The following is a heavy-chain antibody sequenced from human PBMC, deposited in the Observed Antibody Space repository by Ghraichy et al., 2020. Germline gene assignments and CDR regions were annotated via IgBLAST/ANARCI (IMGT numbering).Heavy chain of an antibody. V-gene: IGHV3-53*01. D-gene: IGHD3-3*01. CDR1: GFTVSSNY. Sequence: GGPWRLSCAASGFTVSSNYMSWVRQAPGKGLEWVSVIYSGGSTYYADSVKGRFTISRDNSKNTLYLQMNSLRAEDTAVYYCARLAYDFWSGLPYYFDYWGQGTLVTVSS. CDR2: IYSGGST. CDR3: ARLAYDFWSGLPYYFDY. J-gene: IGHJ4*02.